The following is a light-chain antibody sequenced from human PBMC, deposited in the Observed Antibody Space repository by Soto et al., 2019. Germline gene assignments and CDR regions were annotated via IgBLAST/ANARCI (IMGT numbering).Light chain of an antibody. CDR3: QQRSRWPLT. J-gene: IGKJ4*01. CDR1: QSISSI. V-gene: IGKV3-11*01. CDR2: AAS. Sequence: EIVLTQSPATLSLSPGGRATLSCRASQSISSILAWYQQKPGQAPRLIIYAASNRATGIPARFSGSGSGTDFTLTISSLEPEDFAVYYCQQRSRWPLTFGGGTKVDIK.